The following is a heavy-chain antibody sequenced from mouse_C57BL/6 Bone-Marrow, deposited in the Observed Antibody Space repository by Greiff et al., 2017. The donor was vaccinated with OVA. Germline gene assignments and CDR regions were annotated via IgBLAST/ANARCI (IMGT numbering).Heavy chain of an antibody. J-gene: IGHJ2*01. CDR1: GYAFTNYL. Sequence: QVQLQQSGAELVRPGTSVKVSCKASGYAFTNYLIAWVKQRPGQGLEWIGVINPGSGGTNYNEQFKGKATLTADKSSSTAYMQLSSLTSEDSAVYFCAREYEFGDYFDYWGQGTTLTVSS. D-gene: IGHD2-3*01. CDR2: INPGSGGT. V-gene: IGHV1-54*01. CDR3: AREYEFGDYFDY.